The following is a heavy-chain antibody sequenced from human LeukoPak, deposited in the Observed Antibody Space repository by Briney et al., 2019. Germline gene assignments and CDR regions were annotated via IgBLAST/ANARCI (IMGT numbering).Heavy chain of an antibody. CDR3: ATAALVGSGWSTFDY. D-gene: IGHD6-19*01. CDR1: GYTFTGYY. V-gene: IGHV1-2*02. Sequence: ASVKVSCKASGYTFTGYYMHWVRQAPGQGLEWMGWINLNSGGTNYAQKFQGRVTMTRDTSISTAYMELSSLRSEDMAVYYCATAALVGSGWSTFDYWGQGTLVTVSS. J-gene: IGHJ4*02. CDR2: INLNSGGT.